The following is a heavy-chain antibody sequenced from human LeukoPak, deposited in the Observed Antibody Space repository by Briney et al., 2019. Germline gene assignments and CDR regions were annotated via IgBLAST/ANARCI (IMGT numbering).Heavy chain of an antibody. D-gene: IGHD3-16*01. CDR2: INGEGSET. Sequence: GGSLRLSCAVSGFTFSRFWIYWVRHAPGKGLVWVSRINGEGSETMYADSVKGRFTISRDNAKNTLYLQMNSLRAEDTAVYYCARVRMGDDFNPFDYWGQGTLVTVSS. J-gene: IGHJ4*02. CDR1: GFTFSRFW. V-gene: IGHV3-74*03. CDR3: ARVRMGDDFNPFDY.